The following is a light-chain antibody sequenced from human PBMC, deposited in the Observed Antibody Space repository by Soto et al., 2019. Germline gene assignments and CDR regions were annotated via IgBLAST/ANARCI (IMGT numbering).Light chain of an antibody. CDR3: SSYTSSSTHV. CDR2: DVS. V-gene: IGLV2-14*01. J-gene: IGLJ1*01. CDR1: NNDVGGYNY. Sequence: SGPAQPSSRSGAPGQSIAIPSSGTNNDVGGYNYVSWYQQHPGKAPKLMIYDVSNRPSGVSNRFSSSKSGNTASLTISGLQAEDEADYYCSSYTSSSTHVFGTGTKVTVL.